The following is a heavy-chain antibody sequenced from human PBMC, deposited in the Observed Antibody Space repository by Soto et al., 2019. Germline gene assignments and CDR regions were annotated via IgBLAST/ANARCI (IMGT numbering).Heavy chain of an antibody. Sequence: PSETLSITCTVSGGSISNFYWSWIRQPPGKGLEWIGYISYSGNTNYNPSLKSRVSISVDTSKNQLSLNLTSVTAADTAVYYCARAPMVLSRSYFDSWGQGTQVTVSA. CDR3: ARAPMVLSRSYFDS. V-gene: IGHV4-59*01. J-gene: IGHJ4*02. D-gene: IGHD2-8*01. CDR2: ISYSGNT. CDR1: GGSISNFY.